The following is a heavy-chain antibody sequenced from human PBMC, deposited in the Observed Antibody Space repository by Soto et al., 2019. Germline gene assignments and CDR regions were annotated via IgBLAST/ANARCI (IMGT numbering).Heavy chain of an antibody. CDR1: GYTFTSYD. V-gene: IGHV1-2*04. Sequence: ASVKVSCKASGYTFTSYDINWVRQATGQGLEWMGWVNPNSGGTSYAQKFKDWVTMTRDTSINTAYMELRRLRSDDTALYFCARETRMTAFDIWGQGTMVTVSS. CDR3: ARETRMTAFDI. CDR2: VNPNSGGT. D-gene: IGHD2-15*01. J-gene: IGHJ3*02.